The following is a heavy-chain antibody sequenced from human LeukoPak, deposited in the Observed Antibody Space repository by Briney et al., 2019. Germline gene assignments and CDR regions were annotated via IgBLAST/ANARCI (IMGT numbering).Heavy chain of an antibody. V-gene: IGHV4-34*01. CDR3: ARGRTSIIGTRDYYFDY. D-gene: IGHD2/OR15-2a*01. Sequence: PSETLSLTCALYGGSFSGYYWSWIRQPPGKGLEWIGEINHSGSTNYNPSLKSRVTVSVDKSKNQSSLKLSSVTAADTALYYCARGRTSIIGTRDYYFDYWGQGTLVTVSS. J-gene: IGHJ4*02. CDR2: INHSGST. CDR1: GGSFSGYY.